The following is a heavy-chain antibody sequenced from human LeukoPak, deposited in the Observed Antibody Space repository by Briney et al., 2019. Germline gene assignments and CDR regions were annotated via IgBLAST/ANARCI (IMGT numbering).Heavy chain of an antibody. J-gene: IGHJ5*02. V-gene: IGHV3-66*02. CDR1: GFTVSSNY. CDR3: ARLVRAAAADNWFDP. CDR2: IYSGGST. D-gene: IGHD6-13*01. Sequence: PGGSLRLSCAASGFTVSSNYMSWVRQAPAKGLEWVSVIYSGGSTYYADSVKGRFTISRDNSKNTLYLQMNSVRAEDTAVYYCARLVRAAAADNWFDPWGQGTLVTVSS.